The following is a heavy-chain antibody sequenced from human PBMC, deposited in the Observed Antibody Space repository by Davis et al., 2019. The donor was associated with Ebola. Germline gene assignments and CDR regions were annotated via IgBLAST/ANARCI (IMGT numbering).Heavy chain of an antibody. Sequence: CPSSGLTFDDYAMHWGRQAPGKGLEQVSGSGGNRGSIGHADSVKGRFTISRDNAKNSLYLQMNSLRAEDTALYYCAKDMAAIRQYYFDYWGQGTLVTVSS. V-gene: IGHV3-9*01. CDR2: SGGNRGSI. D-gene: IGHD5-18*01. J-gene: IGHJ4*02. CDR1: GLTFDDYA. CDR3: AKDMAAIRQYYFDY.